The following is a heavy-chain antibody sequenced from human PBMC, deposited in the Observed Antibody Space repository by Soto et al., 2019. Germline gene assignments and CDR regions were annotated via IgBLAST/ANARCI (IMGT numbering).Heavy chain of an antibody. Sequence: QITLKESGPTLVKPTQTLSLTCAFSGFSLDTNGVGVGWIRQPPGKALEWLELVYWNDDERFSPSLWGRITITTDTSNSQVGLTMPNVGADDTANYYWAHSQGANSGWYGWCDPWGPGILVTFSS. J-gene: IGHJ5*02. V-gene: IGHV2-5*01. CDR2: VYWNDDE. CDR3: AHSQGANSGWYGWCDP. D-gene: IGHD6-19*01. CDR1: GFSLDTNGVG.